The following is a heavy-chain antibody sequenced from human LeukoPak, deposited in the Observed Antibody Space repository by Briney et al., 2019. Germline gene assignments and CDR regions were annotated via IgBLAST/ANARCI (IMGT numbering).Heavy chain of an antibody. CDR2: ISGSGGST. Sequence: GGSLRLSCAASGFTFSSYAMSWVRQAPGKGLEWVSAISGSGGSTYYADSVKGRFTISRDNSKNTLYLQMNSLRAEATAVYYCAKLPGDVVVPAAMSPPGYWGQGTLVTVSS. CDR1: GFTFSSYA. CDR3: AKLPGDVVVPAAMSPPGY. D-gene: IGHD2-2*01. J-gene: IGHJ4*02. V-gene: IGHV3-23*01.